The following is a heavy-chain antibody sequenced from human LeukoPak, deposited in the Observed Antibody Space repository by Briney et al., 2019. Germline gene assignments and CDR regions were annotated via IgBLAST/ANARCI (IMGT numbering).Heavy chain of an antibody. CDR3: AKGYGYSYGLDYFDY. Sequence: QSGGSLRLSCAASGFTFSSYAMSWVRQAPGKGLEWVSAISVNTGSTYYADSVKGRFTISRDNSKNTLYLQMNSLRAEDTAVYYCAKGYGYSYGLDYFDYWGQGTLVTVSS. CDR1: GFTFSSYA. D-gene: IGHD5-18*01. J-gene: IGHJ4*02. V-gene: IGHV3-23*01. CDR2: ISVNTGST.